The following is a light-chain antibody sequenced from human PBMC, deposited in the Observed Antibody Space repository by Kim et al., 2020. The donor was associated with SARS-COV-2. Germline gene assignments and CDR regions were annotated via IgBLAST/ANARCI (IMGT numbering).Light chain of an antibody. CDR2: AAS. V-gene: IGKV3-15*01. J-gene: IGKJ4*01. CDR3: QQYNKWPLT. CDR1: ENVYIN. Sequence: VSPGDRATLTCRASENVYINVAWYQQRPGQAPRLLIYAASTGATDTPARFSGSGSGTEFTLTISSLQSEDFALYYCQQYNKWPLTFGGGTKVDIK.